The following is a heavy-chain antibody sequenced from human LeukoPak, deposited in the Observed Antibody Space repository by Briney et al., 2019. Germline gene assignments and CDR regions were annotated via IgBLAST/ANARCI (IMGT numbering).Heavy chain of an antibody. CDR2: ISSGSGYI. J-gene: IGHJ4*02. CDR1: GFTFSRYS. Sequence: PGGSLRLSCAASGFTFSRYSMNWVRQAPGKGLEWVSSISSGSGYIYYADSVKGRFTISRDNAKNSLYLQMNSLSAEDTAVYYCARAPEHQLVLDYWGQGTLVTVSS. V-gene: IGHV3-21*01. D-gene: IGHD6-13*01. CDR3: ARAPEHQLVLDY.